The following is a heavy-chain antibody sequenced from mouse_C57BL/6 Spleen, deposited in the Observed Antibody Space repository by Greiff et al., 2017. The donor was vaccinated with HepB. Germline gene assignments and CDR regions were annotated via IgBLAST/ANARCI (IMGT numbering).Heavy chain of an antibody. J-gene: IGHJ1*03. CDR2: ISYDGSN. CDR1: GYSITSGYY. Sequence: EVKLMESGPGLVKPSQSLSLTCSVTGYSITSGYYWNWIRQFPGNKLEWMGYISYDGSNNYNPSLKNRISITRDTSKNQFFLKLNSVTTEDTATYYCARDLYYGSSYGYFDVWGTGTTVTVSS. V-gene: IGHV3-6*01. CDR3: ARDLYYGSSYGYFDV. D-gene: IGHD1-1*01.